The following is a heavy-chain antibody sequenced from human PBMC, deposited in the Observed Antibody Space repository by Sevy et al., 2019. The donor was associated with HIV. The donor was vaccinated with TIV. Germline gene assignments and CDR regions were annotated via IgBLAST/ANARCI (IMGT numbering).Heavy chain of an antibody. J-gene: IGHJ3*02. CDR2: MYRDGST. D-gene: IGHD3-22*01. V-gene: IGHV3-53*01. Sequence: GGSLRLSCAASGFSVSSNYMSWVRQAPGKGLEWVSVMYRDGSTYYADSVKGRFTIFRDESKNTRYLQMSSLRAEDTAVYYCARGEDFYDSSGYYYSWAFDIWGQGTMVTVSS. CDR3: ARGEDFYDSSGYYYSWAFDI. CDR1: GFSVSSNY.